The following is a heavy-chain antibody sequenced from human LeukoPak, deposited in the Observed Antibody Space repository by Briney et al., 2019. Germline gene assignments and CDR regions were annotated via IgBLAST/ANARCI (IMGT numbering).Heavy chain of an antibody. D-gene: IGHD3-16*01. CDR3: ARGPDWGGFDY. CDR1: GGSISSYY. Sequence: PSETLSLTCTVSGGSISSYYWSWIRQPPGKGLEWIGYIYYSGSTNYNPSLKSRVTISVDTSKNQFSLKLSSVTAADTAVYYCARGPDWGGFDYWGQGTLVTVSS. V-gene: IGHV4-59*01. J-gene: IGHJ4*02. CDR2: IYYSGST.